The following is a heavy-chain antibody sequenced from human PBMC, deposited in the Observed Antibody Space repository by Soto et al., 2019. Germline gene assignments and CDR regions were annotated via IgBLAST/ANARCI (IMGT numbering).Heavy chain of an antibody. CDR1: GVSVSSYY. D-gene: IGHD1-26*01. CDR2: IFSSGTT. J-gene: IGHJ4*02. Sequence: SETLSLTCTVSGVSVSSYYCCWVWQPAGKGLEWIGRIFSSGTTNYDPPLKSRVTMSLDTSNNQFSLKLSSVIAAATAVYFCEGDNVGAALIDYWGQGALVTVSS. CDR3: EGDNVGAALIDY. V-gene: IGHV4-4*07.